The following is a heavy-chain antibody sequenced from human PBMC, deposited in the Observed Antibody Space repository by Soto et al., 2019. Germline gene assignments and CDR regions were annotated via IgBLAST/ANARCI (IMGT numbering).Heavy chain of an antibody. CDR1: GFTFSNAW. Sequence: NPGGSLRLSCAASGFTFSNAWMSWVRQAPGKGLEWVGRIKSKTDGGTTDYAAPVKGRFTISRDDSKNTLYLQMNSLKTEDTAVYYCTTDPYSSIAVAGIYYYYGMDVWGQGTTVTVSS. CDR3: TTDPYSSIAVAGIYYYYGMDV. V-gene: IGHV3-15*01. J-gene: IGHJ6*02. D-gene: IGHD6-19*01. CDR2: IKSKTDGGTT.